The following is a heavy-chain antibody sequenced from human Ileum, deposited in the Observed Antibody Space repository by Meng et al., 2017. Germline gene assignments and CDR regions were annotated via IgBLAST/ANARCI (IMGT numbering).Heavy chain of an antibody. CDR3: ARLLDSSDWGWFDP. CDR2: IYYRGGA. V-gene: IGHV4-59*08. CDR1: GAAISRHY. Sequence: QVQLQESGAGRVKPSETLALRCSVSGAAISRHYWTWIRQPPGKGLEYIGYIYYRGGASYNPSLRSRVTMSVDTSKNQFSLNLSSVTAADTAVYYCARLLDSSDWGWFDPWGQGTLVTVSS. D-gene: IGHD3-22*01. J-gene: IGHJ5*02.